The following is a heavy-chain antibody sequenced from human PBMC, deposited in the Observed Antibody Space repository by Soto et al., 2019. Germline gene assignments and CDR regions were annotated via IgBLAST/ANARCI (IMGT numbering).Heavy chain of an antibody. CDR3: AKDFKISGGHYGSLNYYYGMDV. J-gene: IGHJ6*02. Sequence: LRLSCEASGFTFSAFGMHWVRQAPGKGLEWVAIISYDGILKYYADPVKGRFTISRDTSKSALYLQMNSLRPEDTAVYYCAKDFKISGGHYGSLNYYYGMDVWGQGTTVTVSS. CDR2: ISYDGILK. CDR1: GFTFSAFG. V-gene: IGHV3-30*18. D-gene: IGHD3-10*01.